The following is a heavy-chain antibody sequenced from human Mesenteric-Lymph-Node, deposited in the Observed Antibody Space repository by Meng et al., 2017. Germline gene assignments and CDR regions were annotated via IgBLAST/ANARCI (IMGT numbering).Heavy chain of an antibody. V-gene: IGHV4-61*02. D-gene: IGHD1-1*01. J-gene: IGHJ3*02. CDR3: ARFGKTDAAFDT. Sequence: LRLSCTVSGASISSDSYNWNWIRQPAGKGLEWIGRIYTSGRTNYNPSLKSRVTISSDTSKNQFSLKLSSVTAADTALYFCARFGKTDAAFDTWGQGKRV. CDR1: GASISSDSYN. CDR2: IYTSGRT.